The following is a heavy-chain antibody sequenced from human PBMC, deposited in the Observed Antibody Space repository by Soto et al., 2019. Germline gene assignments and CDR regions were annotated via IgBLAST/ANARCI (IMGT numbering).Heavy chain of an antibody. CDR3: AKVPQQLIVYFYY. V-gene: IGHV3-23*01. CDR2: ISDNVGTT. Sequence: PGGSLRLSCAASEFTFSNYAMSWVRQAPGKGLEWVSSISDNVGTTYYADSVKGRFTISRDNSKNTLYLQMNILRAEDTAVFYCAKVPQQLIVYFYYGGHGTQVTVAS. CDR1: EFTFSNYA. J-gene: IGHJ4*01. D-gene: IGHD6-13*01.